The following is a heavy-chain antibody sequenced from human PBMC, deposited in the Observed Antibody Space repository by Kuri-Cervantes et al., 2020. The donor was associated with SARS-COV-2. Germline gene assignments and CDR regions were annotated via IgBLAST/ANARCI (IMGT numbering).Heavy chain of an antibody. D-gene: IGHD1-26*01. J-gene: IGHJ6*03. V-gene: IGHV4-59*01. CDR3: AGSPVGGYYYYYMDV. CDR2: IYYSGST. CDR1: GFTFDDYA. Sequence: SETLSLTCAASGFTFDDYAMHWVRQPPGKGLEWIGYIYYSGSTNYNPSLKSRVTISVDTSKNQFSLKLSSVTAADTAVYYCAGSPVGGYYYYYMDVWGKGTTVTVSS.